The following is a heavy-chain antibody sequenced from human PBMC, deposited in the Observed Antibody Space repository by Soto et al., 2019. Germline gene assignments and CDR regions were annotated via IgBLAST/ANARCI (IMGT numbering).Heavy chain of an antibody. CDR3: VRWESSDWYLGI. CDR2: VNQAGTQK. Sequence: DVQLVESGGGLVQPGGSLRLSCAGSGFTFSAYWMAWVRQPQGRGLEWVASVNQAGTQKFFVDSVKGRFTISKDNAKNSLDLHLSSLRAEDTAVYYCVRWESSDWYLGIWVQGTQVTVSS. J-gene: IGHJ4*02. D-gene: IGHD6-19*01. V-gene: IGHV3-7*03. CDR1: GFTFSAYW.